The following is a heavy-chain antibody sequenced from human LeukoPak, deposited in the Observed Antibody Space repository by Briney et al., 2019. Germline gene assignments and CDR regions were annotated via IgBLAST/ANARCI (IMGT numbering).Heavy chain of an antibody. CDR1: GGSISSGGYY. V-gene: IGHV4-30-2*01. Sequence: SETLSLTCTVSGGSISSGGYYWSWIRQPPGKGPEWIGYIYHSGSTYYNPSLKSRVTISVDRSKNQFSLKLSSVTAADTAVYYCASGSSATVVNFDYWGQGTLVTASS. CDR3: ASGSSATVVNFDY. J-gene: IGHJ4*02. CDR2: IYHSGST. D-gene: IGHD4-23*01.